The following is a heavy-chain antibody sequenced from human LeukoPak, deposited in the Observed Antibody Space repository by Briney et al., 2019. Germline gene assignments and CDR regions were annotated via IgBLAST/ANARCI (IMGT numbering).Heavy chain of an antibody. CDR1: GGSISSYY. CDR2: IYYSGST. V-gene: IGHV4-59*01. CDR3: ARADGYYYGMDV. J-gene: IGHJ6*02. Sequence: SETLSLTCTVSGGSISSYYWSWIRQPPGEGLEWIGYIYYSGSTDYNPSLKSRVTILVDTSKNQFSLKLSSVTAADTAVYYCARADGYYYGMDVWGQGTTVTVSS.